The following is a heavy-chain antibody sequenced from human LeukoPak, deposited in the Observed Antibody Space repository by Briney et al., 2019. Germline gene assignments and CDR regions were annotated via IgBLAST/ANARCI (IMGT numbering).Heavy chain of an antibody. J-gene: IGHJ6*02. V-gene: IGHV3-66*01. CDR1: GFTVSSNY. Sequence: GGSLRLSCAASGFTVSSNYMSWVRQASGKGLEWVSVIYSGGSTYYADSVKGRFTISRDNSKNTLYLQMNSLRAEDTAVYYCASTSYYAAVYYGMDVWGQGTTVTVSS. CDR2: IYSGGST. D-gene: IGHD1-26*01. CDR3: ASTSYYAAVYYGMDV.